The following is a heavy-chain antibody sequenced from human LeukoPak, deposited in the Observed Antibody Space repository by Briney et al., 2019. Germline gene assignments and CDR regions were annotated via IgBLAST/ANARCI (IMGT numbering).Heavy chain of an antibody. CDR1: GYTFNGYY. CDR3: AIEVVAGTEVLVCDY. D-gene: IGHD2-15*01. V-gene: IGHV1-2*02. J-gene: IGHJ4*02. CDR2: INPNIGGT. Sequence: ASVKVSCKTSGYTFNGYYMHWVRQAPGQGLEWMGWINPNIGGTNYAQMFQGRVTMTRGTSISTAYMELSRLRSDDTAVYYCAIEVVAGTEVLVCDYWGQGPLVTVSS.